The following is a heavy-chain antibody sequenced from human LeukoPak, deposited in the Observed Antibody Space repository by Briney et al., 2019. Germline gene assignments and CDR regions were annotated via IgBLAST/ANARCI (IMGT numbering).Heavy chain of an antibody. D-gene: IGHD3-10*01. Sequence: ASVKVSCKASGYTFTSYAMNWVRQAPGQGLEWMGWINTNTGNPTYAQGFTGRFVFSLDTSVSTAYLQISSLKAEDTAVYYCASYGSGSYYNVFDYWGQGTLVTVSS. V-gene: IGHV7-4-1*02. CDR3: ASYGSGSYYNVFDY. J-gene: IGHJ4*02. CDR1: GYTFTSYA. CDR2: INTNTGNP.